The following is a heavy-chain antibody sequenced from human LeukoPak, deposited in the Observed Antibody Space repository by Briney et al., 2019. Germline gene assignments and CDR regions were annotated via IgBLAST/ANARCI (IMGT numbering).Heavy chain of an antibody. CDR2: IYYSGST. Sequence: SETLSLTCTVSGGSISSGDYYWRWIRQPPGKGLEWIGYIYYSGSTYYNPSLKSRVTISVDTSKNQFSLKLSSVTAADTAVYYCARDAYDDLWSGPRGMDVWGQGTTVTVSS. CDR3: ARDAYDDLWSGPRGMDV. D-gene: IGHD3-3*01. CDR1: GGSISSGDYY. J-gene: IGHJ6*02. V-gene: IGHV4-30-4*01.